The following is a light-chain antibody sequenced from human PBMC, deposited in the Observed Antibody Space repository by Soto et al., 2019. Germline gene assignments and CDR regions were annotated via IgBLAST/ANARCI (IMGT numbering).Light chain of an antibody. J-gene: IGKJ1*01. CDR3: KQALQRPPWT. CDR1: QSLLHTIGYNY. Sequence: DIVMTQSPLSLPVTPGEPASISCRSSQSLLHTIGYNYLVWYLQKPGQSPQLLIYLGSKRAPGVPDRLSGSGPGTNFTQKNIRVEAEDIGVYYSKQALQRPPWTCGQGTEVEI. V-gene: IGKV2-28*01. CDR2: LGS.